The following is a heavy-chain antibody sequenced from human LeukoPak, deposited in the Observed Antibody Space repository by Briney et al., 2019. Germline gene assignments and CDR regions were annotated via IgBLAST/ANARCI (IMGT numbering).Heavy chain of an antibody. D-gene: IGHD5-12*01. CDR1: GGTFSSYA. CDR3: ARKTHTIVATIRPPVHLPAPPNY. Sequence: ASVKVSCKASGGTFSSYAISWVRQAPGQGLEWMGRIIPILGIANYAQKFQGRVTITADKSTSTAYMELSSLRSEDTAVYYCARKTHTIVATIRPPVHLPAPPNYWGPGTLVTGSS. J-gene: IGHJ4*02. CDR2: IIPILGIA. V-gene: IGHV1-69*04.